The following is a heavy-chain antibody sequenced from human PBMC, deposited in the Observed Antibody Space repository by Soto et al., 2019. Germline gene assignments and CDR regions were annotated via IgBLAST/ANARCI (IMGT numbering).Heavy chain of an antibody. V-gene: IGHV1-18*01. D-gene: IGHD3-9*01. Sequence: ASVKVSCKASGYTFTSYGISWVRQAPGQGLEWMGWISAYNGNTNYAQKLQGRVTMTTDTSTSTAYMELRSLRSDDTAVYYCARGPRRLRYFHWLLYPAWELWGQGTLVNVSS. J-gene: IGHJ4*02. CDR3: ARGPRRLRYFHWLLYPAWEL. CDR1: GYTFTSYG. CDR2: ISAYNGNT.